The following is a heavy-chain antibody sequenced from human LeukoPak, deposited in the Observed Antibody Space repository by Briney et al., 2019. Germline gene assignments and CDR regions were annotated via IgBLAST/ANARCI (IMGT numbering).Heavy chain of an antibody. CDR2: ISGSGGST. J-gene: IGHJ4*02. D-gene: IGHD6-13*01. CDR3: AKDGGSSSWYYFDY. Sequence: GGSLRLSCAASGFTFSSYAMSWVRQAPGKGPEWVSAISGSGGSTYYADSVKGRFTISRDNPKNTLYLQMNSLRAEDTAVYYCAKDGGSSSWYYFDYWGQGTLVTVSS. V-gene: IGHV3-23*01. CDR1: GFTFSSYA.